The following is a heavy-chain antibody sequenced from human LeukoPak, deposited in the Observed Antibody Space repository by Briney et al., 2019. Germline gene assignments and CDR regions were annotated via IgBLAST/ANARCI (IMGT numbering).Heavy chain of an antibody. D-gene: IGHD2-2*01. V-gene: IGHV3-21*01. J-gene: IGHJ4*02. CDR3: ARASTGRKFDY. CDR2: ISSSSSYI. Sequence: GGSLRLSCAASGFTFSSYSMNLVLQAPGKGLDWVSAISSSSSYIYYADSVKGRFTISSDNAKNSLYLQMNSLRAEATAVYYCARASTGRKFDYWGQGTLVTVSS. CDR1: GFTFSSYS.